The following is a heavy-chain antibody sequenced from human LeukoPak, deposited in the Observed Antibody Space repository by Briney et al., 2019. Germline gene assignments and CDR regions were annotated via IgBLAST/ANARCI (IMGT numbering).Heavy chain of an antibody. Sequence: PGGSLRLSCAASGFTFSSYGMHWVRQAPGKGLEWVAVISYDGSNKYFADSVKGRFTISRDNSKNTLYLQMNSLRAEDTAVYYCAKDRGSSGWYGGDYWGQGTLVTVSS. D-gene: IGHD6-19*01. J-gene: IGHJ4*02. V-gene: IGHV3-30*18. CDR3: AKDRGSSGWYGGDY. CDR1: GFTFSSYG. CDR2: ISYDGSNK.